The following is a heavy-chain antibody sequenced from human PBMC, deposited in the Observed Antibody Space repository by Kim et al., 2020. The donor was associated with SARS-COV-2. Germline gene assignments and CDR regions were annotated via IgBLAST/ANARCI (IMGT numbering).Heavy chain of an antibody. J-gene: IGHJ4*02. D-gene: IGHD3-10*01. CDR3: AREGYYGSGSYYHIVVFDY. CDR1: GDSVSSNSAA. V-gene: IGHV6-1*01. Sequence: SQTLSLTCAISGDSVSSNSAAWNWIRQSPSRGLEWLGRTYYRSKWYNDYAVSVKSRITINPDTSKNQFSLQLNSVTPEDTAVYYCAREGYYGSGSYYHIVVFDYWGQGTLVTVSS. CDR2: TYYRSKWYN.